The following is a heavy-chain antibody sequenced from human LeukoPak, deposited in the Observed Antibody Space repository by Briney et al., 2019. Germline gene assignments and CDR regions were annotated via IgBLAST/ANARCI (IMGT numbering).Heavy chain of an antibody. J-gene: IGHJ5*02. CDR3: ARGVGYSYGRRWFDP. D-gene: IGHD5-18*01. CDR1: GGSFSGYY. Sequence: SETLSLTCAVYGGSFSGYYWSWIRQPPGKGLEWIGETNHSGSTNYNPSLKSRVTISVDTSKNQFSLKLSSVTAADTAVYYCARGVGYSYGRRWFDPWGQGTLVTVSS. CDR2: TNHSGST. V-gene: IGHV4-34*01.